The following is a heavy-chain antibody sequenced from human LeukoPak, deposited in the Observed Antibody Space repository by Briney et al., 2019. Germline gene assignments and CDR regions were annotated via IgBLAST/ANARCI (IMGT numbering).Heavy chain of an antibody. CDR3: ASYIWLVGAFDI. CDR2: MNPNSGNT. V-gene: IGHV1-8*01. D-gene: IGHD6-19*01. Sequence: GASVKLSCKASGYTFTSYDINWVRQATGQGLEWMGWMNPNSGNTGYAQKFQGRVTMTRNTSTSTAYMELSSLRSEDTAVYYCASYIWLVGAFDIWGQGTMVTVSS. CDR1: GYTFTSYD. J-gene: IGHJ3*02.